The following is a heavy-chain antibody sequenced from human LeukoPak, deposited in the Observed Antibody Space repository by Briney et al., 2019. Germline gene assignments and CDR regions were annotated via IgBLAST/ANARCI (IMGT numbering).Heavy chain of an antibody. CDR1: GFTFSYYS. Sequence: PGGSLRLSCSASGFTFSYYSMNWVRQAPGKGLEWVSSISSSTIYIYYADSVRGRFTVSRDNVQNSLYLQVNSLRTEDSAVYYCARDGDGYNIDSWGQGTLVTVSS. D-gene: IGHD5-24*01. CDR3: ARDGDGYNIDS. CDR2: ISSSTIYI. J-gene: IGHJ4*02. V-gene: IGHV3-21*01.